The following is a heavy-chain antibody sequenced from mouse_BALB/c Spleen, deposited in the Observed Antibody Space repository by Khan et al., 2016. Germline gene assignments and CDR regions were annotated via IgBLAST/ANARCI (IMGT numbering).Heavy chain of an antibody. V-gene: IGHV3-2*02. CDR2: ISYSGST. CDR3: ARGRYPAY. Sequence: EVQLVESGPGLVKPSQSLSLTCTVTGYSITSDYAWNWIRQFPGNKLEWMGYISYSGSTSYNPSLKSRISITRDTSKTQFFLQLNSVTTEDTATYYCARGRYPAYWGQGTLVTVSA. D-gene: IGHD2-14*01. J-gene: IGHJ3*01. CDR1: GYSITSDYA.